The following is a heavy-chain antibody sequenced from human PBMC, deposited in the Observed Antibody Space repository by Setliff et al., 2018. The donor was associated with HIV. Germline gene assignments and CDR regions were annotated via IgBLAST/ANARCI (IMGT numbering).Heavy chain of an antibody. D-gene: IGHD3-10*02. J-gene: IGHJ4*02. CDR3: ARVDTMLLFFDL. Sequence: PSETLSLTCVVSGYSVTSDYYWGWIRQSPGKGLEWIGSVYYSGSTYHNPSLKSRITISIDTSKDHFSLHLTSVTAADTAIYYCARVDTMLLFFDLWGQGTRVTVSS. CDR2: VYYSGST. CDR1: GYSVTSDYY. V-gene: IGHV4-38-2*01.